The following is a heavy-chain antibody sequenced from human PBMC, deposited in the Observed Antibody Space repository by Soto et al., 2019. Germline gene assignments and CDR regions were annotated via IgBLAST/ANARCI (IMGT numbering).Heavy chain of an antibody. Sequence: SETLSLTCTVSGGSITSYHWSWIRQSPGKGLEWIGNIYYSGSSNYNPSLESRVTISVDTSKNQFSLRLSSVTAADTAVYYCAKVVTDYDFWSGHMDYFDYWGQGTLVTVSS. CDR1: GGSITSYH. J-gene: IGHJ4*02. D-gene: IGHD3-3*01. CDR2: IYYSGSS. CDR3: AKVVTDYDFWSGHMDYFDY. V-gene: IGHV4-59*12.